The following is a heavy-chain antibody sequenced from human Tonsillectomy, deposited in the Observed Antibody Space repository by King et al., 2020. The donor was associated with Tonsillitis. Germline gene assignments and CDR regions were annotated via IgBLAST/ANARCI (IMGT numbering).Heavy chain of an antibody. CDR1: GFTFSSYA. CDR3: ARTPLRYLAFDV. Sequence: VQLVESGGGLVQPGGSLRLSCAASGFTFSSYAMSWVRQAPGKGLEWVSAISGSGASIYYADSVKGRFTISRDNSKNTLYLQMNSLRAEDTAVYYCARTPLRYLAFDVWGQGTMVTVSS. D-gene: IGHD3-16*01. CDR2: ISGSGASI. V-gene: IGHV3-23*04. J-gene: IGHJ3*01.